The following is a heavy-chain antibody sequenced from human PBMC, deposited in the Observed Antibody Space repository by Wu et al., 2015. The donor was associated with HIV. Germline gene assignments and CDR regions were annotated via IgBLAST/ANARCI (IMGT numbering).Heavy chain of an antibody. V-gene: IGHV1-69*05. J-gene: IGHJ4*02. Sequence: QAQLVQSGAEVKKPGASVKVSCKASGGTFSSYAISWVRQAPGQGLEWMGGIIPIFGTANYAQKFQGRVTITTDESTSTAYMELSSLRSEDTAVYYCARGRQGYSSSWYAFDYWGQGTLVTVSS. CDR2: IIPIFGTA. CDR3: ARGRQGYSSSWYAFDY. D-gene: IGHD6-13*01. CDR1: GGTFSSYA.